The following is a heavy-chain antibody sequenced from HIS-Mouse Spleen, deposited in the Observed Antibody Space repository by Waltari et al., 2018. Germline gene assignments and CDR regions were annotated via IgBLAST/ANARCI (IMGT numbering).Heavy chain of an antibody. J-gene: IGHJ2*01. CDR2: IYYSGST. CDR3: AREIPYSSSWYDWYFDL. Sequence: QLQLQESGPGLVKPSETLSLTCPVSGRSISSSSYSWGWIRAPPGKGLEWSGSIYYSGSTYYNPSLKSRVTISVDTSKNQFSLKLSSVTAADTAVYYCAREIPYSSSWYDWYFDLWGRGTLVTVSS. V-gene: IGHV4-39*07. CDR1: GRSISSSSYS. D-gene: IGHD6-13*01.